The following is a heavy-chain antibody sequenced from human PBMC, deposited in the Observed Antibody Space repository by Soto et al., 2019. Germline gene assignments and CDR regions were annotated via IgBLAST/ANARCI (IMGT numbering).Heavy chain of an antibody. Sequence: QVQLQQWGAGLLKPSEPLSLTCAVHGGSFSGYYWNWVRPPPGKGLEWIGDINHSETNNYHASLKSRVTISGDTSKNQFSRRLSSVTAADTAPYFCASGQKKGHYYYYMDVWGRGTTVTVSS. CDR2: INHSETN. CDR3: ASGQKKGHYYYYMDV. V-gene: IGHV4-34*01. J-gene: IGHJ6*03. CDR1: GGSFSGYY.